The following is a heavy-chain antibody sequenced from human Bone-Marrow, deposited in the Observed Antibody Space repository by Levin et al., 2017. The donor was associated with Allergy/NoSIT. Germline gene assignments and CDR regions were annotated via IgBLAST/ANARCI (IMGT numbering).Heavy chain of an antibody. Sequence: VASVKVSCKASGYTFTSYAMHWVRQAPGQRLEWMGWINAGNGNTKYSQKFQGRVTITRDTSASTAYMELSSLRSEDTAVYYCAASLLWFRELSAAFDIWGQGTMVTVSS. CDR2: INAGNGNT. V-gene: IGHV1-3*01. D-gene: IGHD3-10*01. J-gene: IGHJ3*02. CDR1: GYTFTSYA. CDR3: AASLLWFRELSAAFDI.